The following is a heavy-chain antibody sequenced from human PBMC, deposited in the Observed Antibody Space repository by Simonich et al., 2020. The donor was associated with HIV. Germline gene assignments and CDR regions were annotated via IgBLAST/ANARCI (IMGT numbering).Heavy chain of an antibody. D-gene: IGHD4-4*01. CDR1: GFTFSSYS. CDR2: IISSSRSI. V-gene: IGHV3-48*01. J-gene: IGHJ6*02. Sequence: EVQLVESGGVVVQPGGSLRLSCAASGFTFSSYSVNWVRQAQGKGLEEVAYIISSSRSIYYADSVKGRFTISRDNAKNSLYLQMNSLRAEDTAVYYCARHSNYEDGMDVWGQGTTVTVSS. CDR3: ARHSNYEDGMDV.